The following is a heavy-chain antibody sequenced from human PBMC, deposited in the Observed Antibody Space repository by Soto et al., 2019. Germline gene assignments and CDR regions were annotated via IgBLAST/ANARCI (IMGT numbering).Heavy chain of an antibody. CDR1: GFTVSSYE. CDR2: ISSSGSTI. J-gene: IGHJ6*02. Sequence: XVSLRLSVAASGFTVSSYEMNWVRQARGKGLGWVSYISSSGSTIYYADSVKGRFTISRDNAKNSLYLQMNSLRAEDTAVYYCARTGLNYDFSSRYSYYYYGMDVWGQGTTVTVSS. D-gene: IGHD3-3*01. V-gene: IGHV3-48*03. CDR3: ARTGLNYDFSSRYSYYYYGMDV.